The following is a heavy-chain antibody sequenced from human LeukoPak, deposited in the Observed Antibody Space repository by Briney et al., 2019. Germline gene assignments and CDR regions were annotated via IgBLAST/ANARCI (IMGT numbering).Heavy chain of an antibody. Sequence: GGSLRLSCASSGFIFSFYGMHWARQAPGKGLEWVAFIRSDGSIKYYADSVKGRFTISRDNSKNTLYLQMNSLRAADTAVYYCAKEGDWNDVTLMDVWGKGTTVTISS. V-gene: IGHV3-30*02. D-gene: IGHD1-1*01. CDR1: GFIFSFYG. J-gene: IGHJ6*03. CDR3: AKEGDWNDVTLMDV. CDR2: IRSDGSIK.